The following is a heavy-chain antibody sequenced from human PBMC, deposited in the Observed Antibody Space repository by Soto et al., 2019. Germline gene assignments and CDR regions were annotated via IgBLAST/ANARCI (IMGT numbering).Heavy chain of an antibody. CDR1: RFTFSSYE. CDR3: ASRYITIFGVGYGMDV. D-gene: IGHD3-3*01. Sequence: EVQLVESGGGLVQPGGSLRLSCAASRFTFSSYEMNWVRQAPGKGLEWVSYISSSGSTIYYADSVKGRFTISRDNAKNSLYLQMNSLRAEDTAVYYCASRYITIFGVGYGMDVWGQGTTVTVSS. J-gene: IGHJ6*02. CDR2: ISSSGSTI. V-gene: IGHV3-48*03.